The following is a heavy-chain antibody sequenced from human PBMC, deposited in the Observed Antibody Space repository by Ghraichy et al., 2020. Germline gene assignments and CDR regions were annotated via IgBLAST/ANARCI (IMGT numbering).Heavy chain of an antibody. J-gene: IGHJ6*02. CDR2: IYYSGST. CDR3: ARIVNSGSYGNYGMDV. CDR1: GGSVSSSSYY. V-gene: IGHV4-39*01. Sequence: ESLNISCTVSGGSVSSSSYYWGWIRQPPGKGLEWIGSIYYSGSTYYNPSLKSRVTISVDTSKKQFSLKLSSVTAADTAVYYCARIVNSGSYGNYGMDVWGQGTTVTVSS. D-gene: IGHD1-26*01.